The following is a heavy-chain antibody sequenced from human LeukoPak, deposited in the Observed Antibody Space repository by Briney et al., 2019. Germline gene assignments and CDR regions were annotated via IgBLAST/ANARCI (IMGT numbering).Heavy chain of an antibody. J-gene: IGHJ5*02. D-gene: IGHD6-13*01. V-gene: IGHV1-18*01. CDR2: ISAYNGNT. CDR1: GYTFTSYG. Sequence: AASVTVSCKASGYTFTSYGISWVRQAPGQGLEWMGWISAYNGNTNYAQKLQGRVTITTDTSTSTAYMELRSLRSDDTAVYYCARRTGRYSSCPWGQGTLVTVSS. CDR3: ARRTGRYSSCP.